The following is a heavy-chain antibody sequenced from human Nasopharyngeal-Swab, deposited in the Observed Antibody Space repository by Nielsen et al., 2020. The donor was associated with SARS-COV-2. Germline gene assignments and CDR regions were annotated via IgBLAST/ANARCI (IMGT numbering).Heavy chain of an antibody. CDR2: INHSGST. CDR3: ARDYYYDSSVFDY. V-gene: IGHV4-34*01. J-gene: IGHJ4*02. Sequence: WIRQPPGKGLEWIGEINHSGSTNYNPSLESRVTISVDTSKNQFSLKLSSVTAADTAVYYCARDYYYDSSVFDYWGQGTLVTVSS. D-gene: IGHD3-22*01.